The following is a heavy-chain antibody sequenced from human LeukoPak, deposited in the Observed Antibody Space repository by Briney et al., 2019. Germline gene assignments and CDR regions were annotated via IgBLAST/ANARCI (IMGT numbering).Heavy chain of an antibody. D-gene: IGHD3-22*01. CDR3: ARDGLNDSSGYYMDS. J-gene: IGHJ4*02. CDR1: GGATSSYY. CDR2: IYYSGGT. Sequence: SETLSLTCTVSGGATSSYYWSWIRQPPGKGLEWIGYIYYSGGTKYNPSLMSRVTISVDRAQNQFSLSLKSVTAADTAVYYCARDGLNDSSGYYMDSWGQGTLVIVSS. V-gene: IGHV4-59*01.